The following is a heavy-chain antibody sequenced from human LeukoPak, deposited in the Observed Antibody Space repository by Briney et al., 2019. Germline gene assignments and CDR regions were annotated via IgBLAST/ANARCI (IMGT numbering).Heavy chain of an antibody. J-gene: IGHJ3*02. V-gene: IGHV1-2*02. CDR3: AREGGSGSGWLRFDAFDI. CDR2: INPNSGGT. CDR1: GYTFTGYY. Sequence: ASVKVSCKASGYTFTGYYMHWVRQAPGQGLEWMGWINPNSGGTNYAQKFQGRVTMTRDTSISTAYMELSRLRSDDTAVYYCAREGGSGSGWLRFDAFDIWGQGTMVTVSS. D-gene: IGHD6-19*01.